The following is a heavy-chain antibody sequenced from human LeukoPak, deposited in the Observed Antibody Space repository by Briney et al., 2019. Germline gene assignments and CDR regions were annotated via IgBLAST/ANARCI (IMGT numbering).Heavy chain of an antibody. D-gene: IGHD6-19*01. CDR3: AKRLNHNYFEY. CDR2: IYSDSSDT. CDR1: GFTLSSSS. V-gene: IGHV3-23*03. Sequence: GGSLRLSCVASGFTLSSSSMAWVRQAPGGRPDWVSDIYSDSSDTYYADSVKGRFSISRDDSENTLYLQMYSLRTEDTATYYCAKRLNHNYFEYWGRGTLVTVSS. J-gene: IGHJ4*02.